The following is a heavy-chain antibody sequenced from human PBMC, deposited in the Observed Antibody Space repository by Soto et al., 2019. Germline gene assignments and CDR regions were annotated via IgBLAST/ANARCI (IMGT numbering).Heavy chain of an antibody. CDR3: ARPYGDSDGDYYGMDV. CDR1: GGSMSGYH. Sequence: QVELQESGPRLVKPSETLYLTCTVSGGSMSGYHWSWVRQPAGKGLEWIGRVHSTGSTDYNPSLKSRLTISLDTSKNQFSLKLSSVTAADTAVYYCARPYGDSDGDYYGMDVWGQGTTVTVSS. V-gene: IGHV4-4*07. J-gene: IGHJ6*02. CDR2: VHSTGST. D-gene: IGHD4-17*01.